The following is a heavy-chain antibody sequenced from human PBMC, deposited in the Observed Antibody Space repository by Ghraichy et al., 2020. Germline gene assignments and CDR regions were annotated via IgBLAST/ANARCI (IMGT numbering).Heavy chain of an antibody. Sequence: GGSLRLSCAASGFTFSSYSMNWVRLAPGKGLEWVSYISSSSSFIYYADSVKGRFTISRDNAKNSLYLQVNSLRAEDTAVYYCARDGVSYYRNAFDIWGQGTMVTVSS. CDR3: ARDGVSYYRNAFDI. V-gene: IGHV3-21*01. CDR2: ISSSSSFI. D-gene: IGHD1-26*01. J-gene: IGHJ3*02. CDR1: GFTFSSYS.